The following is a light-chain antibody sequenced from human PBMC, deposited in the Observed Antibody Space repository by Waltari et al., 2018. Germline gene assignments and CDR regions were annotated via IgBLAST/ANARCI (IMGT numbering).Light chain of an antibody. CDR2: DDR. CDR3: QVRDNDSCHWV. Sequence: SSVLTQPPSVSVAPGQTARITCGQTNIGSKSVHWYQKKPGQAPVLVISDDRDRPSGIPERFSGSNAGNSATLAINKVEGGDEAAYYCQVRDNDSCHWVFGGGTKLTVL. J-gene: IGLJ3*02. CDR1: NIGSKS. V-gene: IGLV3-21*02.